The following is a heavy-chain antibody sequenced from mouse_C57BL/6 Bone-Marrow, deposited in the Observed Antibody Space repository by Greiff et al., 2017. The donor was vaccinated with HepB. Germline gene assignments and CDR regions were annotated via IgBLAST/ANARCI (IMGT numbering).Heavy chain of an antibody. V-gene: IGHV1-18*01. CDR3: AREGYYGSLYYAMDY. CDR2: INPNNGGT. CDR1: GYTFTDYN. Sequence: VQLQQSGPELVKPGASVKIPCKASGYTFTDYNMDWVKQSHGKSLEWIGDINPNNGGTIYNQKFKGKATLTVDKSSSTASMELRSLTSEDTAVYYCAREGYYGSLYYAMDYWGQGTSVTVSS. D-gene: IGHD1-1*01. J-gene: IGHJ4*01.